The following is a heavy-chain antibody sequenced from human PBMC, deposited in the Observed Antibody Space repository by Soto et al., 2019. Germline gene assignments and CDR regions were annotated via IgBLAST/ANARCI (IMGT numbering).Heavy chain of an antibody. Sequence: PSETLSLTCAVSGGSISSGGYSWSWIRQPPGKGLEWIGYIYHSGSTYYNPSLKSRVTISVDRSKNQFSLKLSSVTAADTAVYYCARAVGFEVRGHEWFDPWVQGTLVTVSS. CDR3: ARAVGFEVRGHEWFDP. D-gene: IGHD3-10*01. CDR1: GGSISSGGYS. V-gene: IGHV4-30-2*01. CDR2: IYHSGST. J-gene: IGHJ5*02.